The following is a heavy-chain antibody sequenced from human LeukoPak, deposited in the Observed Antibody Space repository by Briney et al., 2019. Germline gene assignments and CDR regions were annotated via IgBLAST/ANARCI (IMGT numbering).Heavy chain of an antibody. Sequence: PGGSLRLSCVASGFTFSTYGMHWVRQAPGKGLEWVAVISYDGSNKYYADSVKGRFTITRDNSKNTLFLLMNSLRSEDTAVYYCASRYYDSSRYYQYYFDYWGQGTLVTVSS. D-gene: IGHD3-22*01. J-gene: IGHJ4*02. CDR3: ASRYYDSSRYYQYYFDY. CDR2: ISYDGSNK. V-gene: IGHV3-30*03. CDR1: GFTFSTYG.